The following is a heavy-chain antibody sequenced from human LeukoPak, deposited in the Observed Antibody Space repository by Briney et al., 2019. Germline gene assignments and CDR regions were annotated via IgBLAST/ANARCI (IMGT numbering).Heavy chain of an antibody. CDR2: IIPILGIA. J-gene: IGHJ4*02. D-gene: IGHD6-19*01. CDR3: ARGSIIVAVAGTSFDY. CDR1: GGTFSSYA. V-gene: IGHV1-69*04. Sequence: GASVKVSCKASGGTFSSYAISWVRQAPGQGLEWMGRIIPILGIANYAQKFQGRVTITADKSTSTAYMELSSLRSEDTAVYYCARGSIIVAVAGTSFDYWGQGTLVTVPS.